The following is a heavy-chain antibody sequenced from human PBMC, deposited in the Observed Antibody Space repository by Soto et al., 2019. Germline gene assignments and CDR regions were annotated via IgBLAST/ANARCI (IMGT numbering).Heavy chain of an antibody. J-gene: IGHJ6*03. V-gene: IGHV3-15*01. CDR3: TLTYSYGSGNSYYMDV. D-gene: IGHD3-10*01. CDR2: IKSKTDGGTT. Sequence: EVQLVESGGGLVKPGGSLRLSCAASGFTFSNAWMSWVRQAPGKGLEWVGRIKSKTDGGTTDYAAPVKGRFTISRDDSKNTLYLQMNSLKTEDTAVYYCTLTYSYGSGNSYYMDVWGKGTTVTVSS. CDR1: GFTFSNAW.